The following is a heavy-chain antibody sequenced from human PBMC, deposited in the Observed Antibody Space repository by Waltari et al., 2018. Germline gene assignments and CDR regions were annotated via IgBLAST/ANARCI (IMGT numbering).Heavy chain of an antibody. CDR1: GGSISTNNW. V-gene: IGHV4-4*02. CDR2: IHHTGGT. CDR3: TRGRGARN. J-gene: IGHJ4*02. Sequence: QVQLQQSGPGLVKPSGTLSLTCTVSGGSISTNNWWNWVRQSPGKGLEWIGEIHHTGGTNYHPSRRSRVTISVDKSNNQFSLKLTSVTAADTAVYYCTRGRGARNWGQGTLVTVSS.